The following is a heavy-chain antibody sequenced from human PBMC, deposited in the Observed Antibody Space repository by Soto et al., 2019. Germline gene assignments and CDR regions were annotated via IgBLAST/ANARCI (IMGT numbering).Heavy chain of an antibody. J-gene: IGHJ6*03. CDR3: ARLIKSYNWNGHYYYYMDV. V-gene: IGHV4-39*01. CDR1: GGSISSSSYY. D-gene: IGHD1-20*01. CDR2: IYYSGST. Sequence: SETLSLTCTVSGGSISSSSYYWGWIRQPPGKGLEWIGSIYYSGSTYYNPSLKSRVTISVDTSKNQFSLKLSSVTAADTAVYYCARLIKSYNWNGHYYYYMDVWGKGTTVTVSS.